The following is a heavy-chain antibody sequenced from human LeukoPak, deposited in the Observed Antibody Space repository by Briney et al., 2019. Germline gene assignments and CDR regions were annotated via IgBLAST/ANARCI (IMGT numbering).Heavy chain of an antibody. D-gene: IGHD3-22*01. CDR3: AKSRSAFKYDSSGYEVPGAFDI. CDR1: GFTFDDYG. CDR2: INWNGGST. Sequence: GGSLRLSCAASGFTFDDYGMSWVRQAPGKGLEWVSGINWNGGSTGYADSVKGRFTISRDNSKNTLYLQMNSLRAEDTAVYYCAKSRSAFKYDSSGYEVPGAFDIWGQGTMVTVSS. J-gene: IGHJ3*02. V-gene: IGHV3-20*04.